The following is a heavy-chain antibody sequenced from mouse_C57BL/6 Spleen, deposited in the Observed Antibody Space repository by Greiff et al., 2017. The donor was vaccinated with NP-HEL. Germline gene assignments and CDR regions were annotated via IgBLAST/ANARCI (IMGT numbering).Heavy chain of an antibody. J-gene: IGHJ4*01. CDR1: GYTFTSYW. CDR3: ARWEVPHYYAMDY. V-gene: IGHV1-55*01. D-gene: IGHD5-1*01. Sequence: QVQLQQPGAELVKPGASVKMSCTASGYTFTSYWITWVKQRPGQGLEWIEDIYPGSGSTNYNEKFKSKATLTVDKSSSTAYMQLSSLTSEDSAVYYCARWEVPHYYAMDYWGQGTSVTVSS. CDR2: IYPGSGST.